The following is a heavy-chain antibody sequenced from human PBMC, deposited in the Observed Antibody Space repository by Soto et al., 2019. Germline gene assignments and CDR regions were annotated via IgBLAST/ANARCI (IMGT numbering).Heavy chain of an antibody. CDR3: AREGRPYYYDSSGYYYLGY. V-gene: IGHV1-3*01. CDR1: GYTFTSYA. D-gene: IGHD3-22*01. J-gene: IGHJ4*02. CDR2: INAGNGNT. Sequence: QVQLVQSGAEVKKPGASVKVSCKASGYTFTSYAMHWVRQAPGQRLEWMGWINAGNGNTKYSQKFQGRVTITRDTSASTAYMELSSLRSEDTAVYYCAREGRPYYYDSSGYYYLGYWGQGTLVTVSS.